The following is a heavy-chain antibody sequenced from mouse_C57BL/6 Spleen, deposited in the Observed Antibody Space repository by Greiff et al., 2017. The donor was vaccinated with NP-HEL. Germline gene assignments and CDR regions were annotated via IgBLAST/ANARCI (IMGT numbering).Heavy chain of an antibody. D-gene: IGHD2-5*01. V-gene: IGHV1-20*01. CDR2: INPYNGDT. CDR3: ARRSNYDYFDY. J-gene: IGHJ2*01. CDR1: GYSFTGYF. Sequence: EVQLQQSGPELVKPGDSVKISCKASGYSFTGYFMNWVMQSHGKSLEWIGRINPYNGDTFYNQKFKGKATLTVDKSSSTAHMELRSLTSEDSAVYYCARRSNYDYFDYWGQGTTLTVSS.